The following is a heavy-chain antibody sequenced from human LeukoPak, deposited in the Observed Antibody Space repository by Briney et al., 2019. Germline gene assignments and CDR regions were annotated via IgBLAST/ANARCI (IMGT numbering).Heavy chain of an antibody. CDR2: IMQDGSEK. CDR1: GFTFSSYW. CDR3: ARGGGFLDH. J-gene: IGHJ4*02. V-gene: IGHV3-7*01. D-gene: IGHD5-12*01. Sequence: GGSLRLSCGASGFTFSSYWLSWVRQAPGRGLDWLAKIMQDGSEKNYVDSVKGRFTISRDNAKNSLYLQTISLRAEDTAVYYCARGGGFLDHWGQGTLVTVSS.